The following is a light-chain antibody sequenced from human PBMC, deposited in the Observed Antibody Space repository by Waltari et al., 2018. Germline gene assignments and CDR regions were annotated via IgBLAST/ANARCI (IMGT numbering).Light chain of an antibody. V-gene: IGLV2-23*01. Sequence: QSALTQPASVSGSPGQSITISCTVTSSDVGSNNLVSWYQQHPGKAPKLMIYEGSKRPSGVSNRFSGSKSGNTASLTISGLQAEDEADYYCCSYAGSSTYVFGTGTKVTVL. CDR2: EGS. CDR3: CSYAGSSTYV. CDR1: SSDVGSNNL. J-gene: IGLJ1*01.